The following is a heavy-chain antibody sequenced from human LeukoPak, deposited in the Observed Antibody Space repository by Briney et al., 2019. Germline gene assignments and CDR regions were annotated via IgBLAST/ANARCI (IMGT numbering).Heavy chain of an antibody. J-gene: IGHJ4*02. CDR3: ARTYYYDSSGPVTDY. CDR2: INPITGGT. CDR1: GYTFTGYY. D-gene: IGHD3-22*01. Sequence: ASVKVSCKASGYTFTGYYIPWVRQTPGQGLEWMGWINPITGGTNYAQKFQGRVTMTRDTSTSTAYMEVCRLRSDDTAVYCCARTYYYDSSGPVTDYWGQGTLVIVSS. V-gene: IGHV1-2*02.